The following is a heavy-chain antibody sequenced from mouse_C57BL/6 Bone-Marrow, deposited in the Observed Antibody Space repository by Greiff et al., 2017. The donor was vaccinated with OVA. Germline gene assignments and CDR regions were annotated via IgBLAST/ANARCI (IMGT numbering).Heavy chain of an antibody. CDR1: GFTFSSYA. CDR2: ISSGGDYI. V-gene: IGHV5-9-1*02. Sequence: VKLMESGEGLVKPGGSLKLSCAASGFTFSSYAMSWVRQTPEKRLEWVAYISSGGDYIYYADTVKGRFTISRDNARNTLYLQMSSLKSEDTAMYYCTRDYGSSYLPFAYWGQGTLVTVSA. CDR3: TRDYGSSYLPFAY. D-gene: IGHD1-1*01. J-gene: IGHJ3*01.